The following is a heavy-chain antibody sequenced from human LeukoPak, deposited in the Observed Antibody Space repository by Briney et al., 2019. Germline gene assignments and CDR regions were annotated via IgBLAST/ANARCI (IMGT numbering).Heavy chain of an antibody. CDR3: ARLKLGAYFDL. CDR1: GGSISSYY. Sequence: SETLSLTCTVSGGSISSYYWSWIRQPPGKGLEWIGYIYYSGSTNCNPSLKSRVTILLDTSKNQCSLKLTSVSAADTAVYYCARLKLGAYFDLWGRGTLVTVSS. CDR2: IYYSGST. J-gene: IGHJ2*01. D-gene: IGHD3-16*01. V-gene: IGHV4-59*08.